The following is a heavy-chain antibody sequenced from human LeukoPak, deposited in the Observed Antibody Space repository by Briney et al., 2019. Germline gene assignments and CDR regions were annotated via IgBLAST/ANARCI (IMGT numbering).Heavy chain of an antibody. J-gene: IGHJ3*02. CDR2: IYYSGST. CDR1: GGSISSYY. Sequence: PSETLSLTCTVSGGSISSYYWSWIRQPPGKGLEWIGDIYYSGSTNYNPSLKSRVTISVDTSKNQFSLQLGSVTAADTAVYYCARRPRALDYYDSSGYYGAFDIWGQGTMVSVSS. CDR3: ARRPRALDYYDSSGYYGAFDI. D-gene: IGHD3-22*01. V-gene: IGHV4-59*08.